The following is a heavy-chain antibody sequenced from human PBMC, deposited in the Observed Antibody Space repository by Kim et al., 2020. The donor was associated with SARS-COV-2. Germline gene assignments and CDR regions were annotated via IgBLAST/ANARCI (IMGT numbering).Heavy chain of an antibody. V-gene: IGHV7-4-1*02. CDR1: GYTFTSYA. Sequence: ASVKVSCKASGYTFTSYAMNWVRQAPGQGLEWMGWINTNTGNPTYAQGFTGRFVFSLDTSVSTAYLQISSLKAEDTAVYYCARAPRDDFWSGYYTRWFDPWGQGTLVTVSS. J-gene: IGHJ5*02. D-gene: IGHD3-3*01. CDR2: INTNTGNP. CDR3: ARAPRDDFWSGYYTRWFDP.